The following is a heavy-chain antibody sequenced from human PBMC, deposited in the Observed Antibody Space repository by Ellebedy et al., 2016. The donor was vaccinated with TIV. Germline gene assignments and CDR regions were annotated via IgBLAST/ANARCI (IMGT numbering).Heavy chain of an antibody. Sequence: GGSLRLSXAASGFTFSNAWMSWVRQAPGKGLEWVGRIKSKTDGGTTDYAAPVKGRFTISRDDSKNTLYLQMNSLKTEDTAVYYCTTGVLSYDILTGYYNGADYWGQGTLVTVSS. CDR3: TTGVLSYDILTGYYNGADY. CDR1: GFTFSNAW. J-gene: IGHJ4*02. V-gene: IGHV3-15*01. D-gene: IGHD3-9*01. CDR2: IKSKTDGGTT.